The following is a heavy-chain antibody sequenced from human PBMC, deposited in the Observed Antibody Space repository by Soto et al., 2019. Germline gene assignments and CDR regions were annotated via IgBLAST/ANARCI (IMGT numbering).Heavy chain of an antibody. CDR1: GFTFSTYW. V-gene: IGHV3-7*05. D-gene: IGHD6-13*01. CDR2: IKYDGSYT. CDR3: AAWPRSSWFDY. Sequence: PGGSLRLSCAGSGFTFSTYWMGWVRQFPGKGLQWVANIKYDGSYTTYVDSLKGRFTISRDNDKNLVYLQMNSLRDEDTAVYYCAAWPRSSWFDYWGQGILVTVSS. J-gene: IGHJ4*02.